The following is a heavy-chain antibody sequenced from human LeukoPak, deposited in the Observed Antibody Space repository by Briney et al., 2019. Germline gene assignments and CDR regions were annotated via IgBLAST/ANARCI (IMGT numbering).Heavy chain of an antibody. Sequence: ASVKVSCKSSGYTFTSYSISWVRQAPGQGLEWMGWISAYNGNTNYAQKLQGRVTMTTDTSTSTAYMELRSLSSDDTAVYYCARDKPVLYSSSSGIYYYYGMDVWGQGTTVTVSS. CDR1: GYTFTSYS. CDR2: ISAYNGNT. CDR3: ARDKPVLYSSSSGIYYYYGMDV. D-gene: IGHD6-6*01. J-gene: IGHJ6*02. V-gene: IGHV1-18*01.